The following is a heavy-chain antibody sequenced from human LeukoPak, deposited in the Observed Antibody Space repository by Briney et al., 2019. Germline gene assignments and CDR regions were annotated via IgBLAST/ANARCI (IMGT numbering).Heavy chain of an antibody. J-gene: IGHJ6*03. CDR3: AKVARVTVATTVGTSYDYYYMDV. CDR2: LSYSGGT. D-gene: IGHD5-12*01. V-gene: IGHV4-59*01. CDR1: GGSISSYF. Sequence: PSETLSLTCTVSGGSISSYFWSWIRQPPGKGLEWIGYLSYSGGTNYSPSLKSRVTISLDTSKNQFSLNLNSVTPADTAVYYCAKVARVTVATTVGTSYDYYYMDVWGKGTTVTVSS.